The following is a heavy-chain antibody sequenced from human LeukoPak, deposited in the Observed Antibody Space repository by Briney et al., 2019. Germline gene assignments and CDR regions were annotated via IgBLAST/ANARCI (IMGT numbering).Heavy chain of an antibody. CDR3: ARGQSISGAAPSKYYFDY. D-gene: IGHD2-15*01. CDR2: INHSGST. V-gene: IGHV4-34*01. J-gene: IGHJ4*02. Sequence: PSETLSLTCAVYGGSFSGYYWSWIRQPPGKGPEWIGEINHSGSTNYDPSLKSRVTISVDTSKNQLSLKLSSVTAADTAVYYCARGQSISGAAPSKYYFDYWGQGTLVTVSS. CDR1: GGSFSGYY.